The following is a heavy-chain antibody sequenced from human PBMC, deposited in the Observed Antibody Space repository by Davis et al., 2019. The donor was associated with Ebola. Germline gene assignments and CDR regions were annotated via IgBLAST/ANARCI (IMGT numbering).Heavy chain of an antibody. Sequence: GGSLRLSCKGSGYSFTSYWIGWVRQMPGKGLEWMGIIYPGDSDTRYSPSFQGQVTISADKSISTAYLQWSSLKASDTAMYYCARRRYCSSTSCQGLFDIWGQGTMVTVSS. V-gene: IGHV5-51*01. J-gene: IGHJ3*02. D-gene: IGHD2-2*01. CDR3: ARRRYCSSTSCQGLFDI. CDR2: IYPGDSDT. CDR1: GYSFTSYW.